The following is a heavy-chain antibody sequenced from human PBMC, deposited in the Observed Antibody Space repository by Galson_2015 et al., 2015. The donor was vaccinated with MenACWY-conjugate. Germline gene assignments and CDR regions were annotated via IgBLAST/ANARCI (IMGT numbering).Heavy chain of an antibody. CDR1: GDSVSSNNIA. J-gene: IGHJ5*02. D-gene: IGHD6-13*01. V-gene: IGHV6-1*01. Sequence: CAISGDSVSSNNIAWNWIRKSPSRGLEWLGRTYYKSKWYNDYAASVQSRVTINSDTSKNQISLHLNSVTPEDTAVYYCARETLYSSGWYQLDPWGQGTVVTASS. CDR3: ARETLYSSGWYQLDP. CDR2: TYYKSKWYN.